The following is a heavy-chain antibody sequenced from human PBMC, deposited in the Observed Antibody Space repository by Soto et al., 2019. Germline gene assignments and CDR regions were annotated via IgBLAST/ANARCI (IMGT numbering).Heavy chain of an antibody. D-gene: IGHD2-8*01. CDR1: GFTFSSYA. V-gene: IGHV3-23*01. CDR3: AKDWRTVLGQEKAETC. Sequence: EVQLLESGGGLVQPGGSLRLSCAASGFTFSSYAMSWVRQAPGKGLEWVSAISGSGGSTYYADSVKGRFTISRDNSKNTLYLQMISLRAEDSAVYYCAKDWRTVLGQEKAETCWGQGTLVTVSS. CDR2: ISGSGGST. J-gene: IGHJ4*02.